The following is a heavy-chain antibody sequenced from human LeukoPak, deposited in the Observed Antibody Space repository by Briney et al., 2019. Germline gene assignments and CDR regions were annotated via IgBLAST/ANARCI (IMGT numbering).Heavy chain of an antibody. J-gene: IGHJ4*02. CDR1: GYTFTSNG. D-gene: IGHD2-2*01. Sequence: ASVKVSCKASGYTFTSNGITWVRQAPGQGLEWMGWISAYNGNTNYAQKLQGRVTMTTDTSTSTAYMELRSLRSDDTAVYYRARDGFCGSTSCYEDYWGQGTLVTVSS. CDR2: ISAYNGNT. CDR3: ARDGFCGSTSCYEDY. V-gene: IGHV1-18*01.